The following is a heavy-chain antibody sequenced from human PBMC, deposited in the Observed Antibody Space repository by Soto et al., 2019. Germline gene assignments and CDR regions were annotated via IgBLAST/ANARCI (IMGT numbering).Heavy chain of an antibody. CDR3: AKENGYSSSWFEFDY. J-gene: IGHJ4*02. Sequence: EVQLLESGGGLVQPGGSLRLSCEASGFTFTSYAMSWVPQAPGKGLEWVSAISGSGGSTYYADSVKGRFTISRDNSKNTLYLQMNSLRAEDTAVYYCAKENGYSSSWFEFDYWGQGTLVTVSS. CDR1: GFTFTSYA. D-gene: IGHD6-13*01. CDR2: ISGSGGST. V-gene: IGHV3-23*01.